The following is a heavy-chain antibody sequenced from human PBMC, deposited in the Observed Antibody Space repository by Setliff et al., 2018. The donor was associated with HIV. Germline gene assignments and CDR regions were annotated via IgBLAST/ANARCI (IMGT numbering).Heavy chain of an antibody. CDR2: MSAYSGDT. CDR1: GYTFTAYG. CDR3: VRGHYYDKTGYGTFDI. V-gene: IGHV1-18*04. Sequence: ASVKVSCKASGYTFTAYGITWVRQAPGQGLEWMGWMSAYSGDTKYAQKIQGRVNMTRDTSTDTAYVELRSLRFDDTALYYCVRGHYYDKTGYGTFDIWGQGTVVTVSS. J-gene: IGHJ3*02. D-gene: IGHD3-22*01.